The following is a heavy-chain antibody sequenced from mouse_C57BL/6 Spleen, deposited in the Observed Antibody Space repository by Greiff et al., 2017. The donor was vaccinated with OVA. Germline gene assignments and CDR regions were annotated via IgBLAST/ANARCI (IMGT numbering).Heavy chain of an antibody. V-gene: IGHV7-1*01. CDR2: SRTKANDYTT. CDR1: GFTFSDFY. CDR3: ARDLYGGFAY. Sequence: EVQLVESGGGLVQSGRSLRLSCATSGFTFSDFYMEWVRQAPGKGPEWIAASRTKANDYTTEYSASVKGRFIVSRDTSQSILYLQMTALRAEDTAIYDCARDLYGGFAYWGQGTLVTVSA. J-gene: IGHJ3*01. D-gene: IGHD2-10*02.